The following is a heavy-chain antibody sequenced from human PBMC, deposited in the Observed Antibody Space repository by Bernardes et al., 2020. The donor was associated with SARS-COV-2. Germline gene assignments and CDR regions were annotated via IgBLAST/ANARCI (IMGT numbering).Heavy chain of an antibody. CDR1: GFEFSGYW. Sequence: GGSLRLSCVASGFEFSGYWMNWVRQAPGKGLEWVSRIKRDGSSITYAESVKGRFTISRDNTKNTLFLQMTSLRIDDTAVYYCARQITGEIWGQGTAVTVSS. CDR3: ARQITGEI. J-gene: IGHJ6*02. CDR2: IKRDGSSI. V-gene: IGHV3-74*03. D-gene: IGHD1-20*01.